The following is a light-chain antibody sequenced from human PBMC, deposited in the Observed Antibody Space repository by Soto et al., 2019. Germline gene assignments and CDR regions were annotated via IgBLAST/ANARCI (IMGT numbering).Light chain of an antibody. Sequence: EIVLTQSPGTLSLSPGDRATLSCRASQSVSSSYLAWYQQKPGQAPGLLIYGASSRATGIPARFSGSGSGTEFTLTISSLQSEDFAVYYCQQYNNWSFGQGTRLEIK. J-gene: IGKJ5*01. CDR2: GAS. CDR1: QSVSSSY. V-gene: IGKV3-15*01. CDR3: QQYNNWS.